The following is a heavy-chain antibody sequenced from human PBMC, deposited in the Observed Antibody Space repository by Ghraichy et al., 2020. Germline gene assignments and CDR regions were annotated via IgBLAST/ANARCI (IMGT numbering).Heavy chain of an antibody. D-gene: IGHD3-3*01. CDR2: IRSEGTDE. CDR1: GFTFSRYG. V-gene: IGHV3-30*02. CDR3: VRDGPHYDLDY. J-gene: IGHJ4*02. Sequence: GGSLRLSCAASGFTFSRYGMHWVRQAPGKGLEWVTFIRSEGTDENYMDSVKGRFTISRDNSRDILYLHMNSLRAEDTAMYYCVRDGPHYDLDYWGLGTLVTVRS.